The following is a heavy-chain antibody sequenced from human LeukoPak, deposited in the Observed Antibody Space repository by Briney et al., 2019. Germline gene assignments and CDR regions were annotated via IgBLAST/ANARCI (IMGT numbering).Heavy chain of an antibody. J-gene: IGHJ6*03. D-gene: IGHD3-3*01. CDR2: IKQDGSEK. V-gene: IGHV3-7*01. Sequence: GGSLRLSCAASGFTFSSYWMSWVRQAPGKGLEWAANIKQDGSEKYYVDSVKGRFTISRDNAKNSLYLQMNSLRAEDTAVYYCAREYDFWSGYYYYYYYYMDVWGKGTTVTVSS. CDR1: GFTFSSYW. CDR3: AREYDFWSGYYYYYYYYMDV.